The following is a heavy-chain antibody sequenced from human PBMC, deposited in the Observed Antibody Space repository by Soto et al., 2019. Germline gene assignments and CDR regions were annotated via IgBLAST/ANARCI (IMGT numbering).Heavy chain of an antibody. Sequence: QVQLVESEGGVVQPGRSLRLSCAASGFTFSSYAMHWVRQAPGKGLEWVAVISYDGSNKYYADSVKGRFTISRDNSKNTLYLQMNSLRAEDTAVYYCAKGGIAAAGTRAFDIWGQGTMVTVSS. CDR2: ISYDGSNK. CDR1: GFTFSSYA. J-gene: IGHJ3*02. D-gene: IGHD6-13*01. V-gene: IGHV3-30-3*01. CDR3: AKGGIAAAGTRAFDI.